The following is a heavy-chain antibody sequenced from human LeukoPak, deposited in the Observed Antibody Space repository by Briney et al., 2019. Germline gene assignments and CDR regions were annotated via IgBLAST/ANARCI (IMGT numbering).Heavy chain of an antibody. CDR3: ARDSLLWFGELFGMDV. V-gene: IGHV3-33*01. CDR1: GFTFSSYG. CDR2: IWYDGSNK. J-gene: IGHJ6*02. Sequence: PGRSLRLSCAASGFTFSSYGMHWVRQAPGKGLEGVAVIWYDGSNKYYADSVKGRFTISRDNSKNTLYLQMNSLRAEDTAVYYCARDSLLWFGELFGMDVWGQGTTVTVSS. D-gene: IGHD3-10*01.